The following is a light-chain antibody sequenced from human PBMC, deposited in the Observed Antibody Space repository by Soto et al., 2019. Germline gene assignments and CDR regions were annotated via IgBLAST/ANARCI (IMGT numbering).Light chain of an antibody. V-gene: IGLV1-40*01. CDR3: QSYDSSLSAVV. Sequence: QSVLTQPPSVSGAPGQRVTISCTGSSSNIGAGYDVHWYQQLPGTAPKLLIYVNSNRPSGVPDRFSGSKSRTSASLAITGLQAEDEADYFCQSYDSSLSAVVFGGGTKLTV. CDR2: VNS. J-gene: IGLJ2*01. CDR1: SSNIGAGYD.